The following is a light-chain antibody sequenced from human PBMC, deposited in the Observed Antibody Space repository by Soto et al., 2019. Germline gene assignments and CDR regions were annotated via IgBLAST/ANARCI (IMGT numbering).Light chain of an antibody. CDR1: QSVSNS. CDR3: QRYNWLPAFT. V-gene: IGKV3-11*01. J-gene: IGKJ3*01. Sequence: EIVLTQSPAALSLSPGERATLSCRASQSVSNSLAWYQQRPGQAPRVLIYDASNRATGIPARFSSSGSGTEFTLTISGLEPEDFAVYYCQRYNWLPAFTFGAGTKVAIK. CDR2: DAS.